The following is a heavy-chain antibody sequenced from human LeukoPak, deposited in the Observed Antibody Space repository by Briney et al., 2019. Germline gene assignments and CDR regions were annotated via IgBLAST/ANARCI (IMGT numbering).Heavy chain of an antibody. Sequence: GGSLRLSCAASGFTFSSYWMSWVRQAPGKGLEWVANIKQDGSEKYYVDSVKGRFTISRDNAKNSLYLQMNSLRAEDTAVYYRARLRYSGSYEFDYWGQGTLVTVSS. J-gene: IGHJ4*02. D-gene: IGHD1-26*01. V-gene: IGHV3-7*01. CDR2: IKQDGSEK. CDR3: ARLRYSGSYEFDY. CDR1: GFTFSSYW.